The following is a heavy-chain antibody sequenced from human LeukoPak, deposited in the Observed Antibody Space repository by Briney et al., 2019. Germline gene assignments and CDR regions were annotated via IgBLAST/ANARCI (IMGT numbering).Heavy chain of an antibody. CDR2: ISSSGST. Sequence: SETLSLTCTVSGDSISSGDYYWSWIRQPAGKGLEWIGRISSSGSTNYNPSLKSRVTISVDTSKNQFSLKLSSVTAADAAVYYCARGGFAHWVTAVGFEYWGQGTLVTVSS. CDR3: ARGGFAHWVTAVGFEY. CDR1: GDSISSGDYY. V-gene: IGHV4-61*02. J-gene: IGHJ4*02. D-gene: IGHD2-21*02.